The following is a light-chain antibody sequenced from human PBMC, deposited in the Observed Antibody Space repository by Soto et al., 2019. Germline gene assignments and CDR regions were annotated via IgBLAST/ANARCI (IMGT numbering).Light chain of an antibody. Sequence: EIVLTQSPGTLSLSPGERATLSCRASQSVSSSYLAWYQQKPGQAPRLLIYGASSRATVIPDRFSGSESGADFTLTISRLEPEDFAVYYCQQYGSSPSCTFGQGAKVEIK. V-gene: IGKV3-20*01. CDR3: QQYGSSPSCT. J-gene: IGKJ1*01. CDR2: GAS. CDR1: QSVSSSY.